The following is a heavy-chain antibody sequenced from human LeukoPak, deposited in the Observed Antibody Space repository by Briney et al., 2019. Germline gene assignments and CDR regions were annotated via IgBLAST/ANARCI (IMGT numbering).Heavy chain of an antibody. J-gene: IGHJ5*02. D-gene: IGHD2-2*01. V-gene: IGHV4-59*12. CDR1: GGSISNYY. Sequence: SEPLSLTCTVSGGSISNYYWSWIRQPPGEGLEWIGYIYYSGSTYYNPSLKSRVTISVDTSKNQFSLKLSSVTAADTAVYYCARGRGIVVVPAAMSWFDPWGQGTLVSVSS. CDR2: IYYSGST. CDR3: ARGRGIVVVPAAMSWFDP.